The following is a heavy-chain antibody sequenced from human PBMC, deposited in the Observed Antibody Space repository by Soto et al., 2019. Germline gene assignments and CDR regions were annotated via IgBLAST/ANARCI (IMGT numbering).Heavy chain of an antibody. CDR3: ARDRAKHSSSWYWFDP. CDR2: IIPIFGTA. Sequence: QVQLVPSGAEVKKPGSSVKVSCKASGGTFSSYAISWVRQAPGQGLEWMGGIIPIFGTANYAQKFQGRVTITADESTSTAYMELSGLRSEYTAVYYCARDRAKHSSSWYWFDPWGQGTLVTVSS. J-gene: IGHJ5*02. V-gene: IGHV1-69*01. D-gene: IGHD6-13*01. CDR1: GGTFSSYA.